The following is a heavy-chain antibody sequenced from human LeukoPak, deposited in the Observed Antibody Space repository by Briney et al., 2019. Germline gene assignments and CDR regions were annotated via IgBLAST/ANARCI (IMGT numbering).Heavy chain of an antibody. CDR3: ASPSGTVSGNFDY. V-gene: IGHV4-30-2*01. J-gene: IGHJ4*02. CDR2: IYHSGST. Sequence: SETLSLTCTVSGGSISSGGYYWSWIRQPPGKGLEWIGYIYHSGSTYYNPSLKSRVTISVDKSKKQISLKLSSVTAADTAVYYCASPSGTVSGNFDYWGQGTLVTVSS. CDR1: GGSISSGGYY. D-gene: IGHD6-19*01.